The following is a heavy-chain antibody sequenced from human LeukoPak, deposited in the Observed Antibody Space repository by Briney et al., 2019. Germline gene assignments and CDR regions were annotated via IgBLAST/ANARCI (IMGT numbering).Heavy chain of an antibody. CDR2: ISGSGGST. J-gene: IGHJ4*02. CDR1: GFTFSSYA. V-gene: IGHV3-23*01. Sequence: GGSLRLSCAASGFTFSSYAMSWVRQAPGKGLEWVSAISGSGGSTYYADSVKGRFTISRDNSKNTLYLQMNSLRAEDTAVYYCAKVSDPIEAVAGISFVDYWGQGTLVTVSS. CDR3: AKVSDPIEAVAGISFVDY. D-gene: IGHD6-19*01.